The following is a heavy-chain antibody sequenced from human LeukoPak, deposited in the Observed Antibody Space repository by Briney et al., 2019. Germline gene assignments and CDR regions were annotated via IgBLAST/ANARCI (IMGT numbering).Heavy chain of an antibody. D-gene: IGHD4-11*01. CDR2: IRSKANSYAT. J-gene: IGHJ4*02. Sequence: GGSLKLSCAASGFTFSGSAMHWVRQASGKGLEWVGRIRSKANSYATAYAASVEGRFTISRDDSKNMAYLQMNSLKTEDTAVYYCTTLTTVTTGGYWGQGTLVTVSS. V-gene: IGHV3-73*01. CDR3: TTLTTVTTGGY. CDR1: GFTFSGSA.